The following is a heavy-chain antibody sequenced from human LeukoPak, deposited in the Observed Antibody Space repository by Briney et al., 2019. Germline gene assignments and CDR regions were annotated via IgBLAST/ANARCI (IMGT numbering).Heavy chain of an antibody. D-gene: IGHD2-8*01. CDR2: IYYSGST. CDR3: ARDRGCTNGVCYRDFDY. V-gene: IGHV4-59*01. Sequence: SETLSLTCTVSGGSISSYYWSWIRQPPGKGLEWIGYIYYSGSTNYNPSLKSRVTISVDTSKNQFSLKLSSVTAADTAVYYCARDRGCTNGVCYRDFDYWGQGTLVTVSS. J-gene: IGHJ4*02. CDR1: GGSISSYY.